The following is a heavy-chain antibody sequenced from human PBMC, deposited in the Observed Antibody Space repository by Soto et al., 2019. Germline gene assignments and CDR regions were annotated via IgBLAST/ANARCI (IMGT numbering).Heavy chain of an antibody. CDR3: ASQLAVTNDAFDI. CDR1: GGSISSSSYY. CDR2: IYYSGST. J-gene: IGHJ3*02. V-gene: IGHV4-39*01. Sequence: SETLSLTCTVSGGSISSSSYYWGWIRQPPGKWLEWIGSIYYSGSTYYNPSLKSRVTIXXXTXXXXXSLKLXSVTXADTAVYYCASQLAVTNDAFDIWGQGTMDT. D-gene: IGHD2-21*02.